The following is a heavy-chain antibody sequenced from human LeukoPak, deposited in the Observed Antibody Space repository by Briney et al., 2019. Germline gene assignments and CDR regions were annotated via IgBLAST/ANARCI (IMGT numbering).Heavy chain of an antibody. D-gene: IGHD2-2*01. CDR2: ISSSGSTI. CDR3: ARVGVPAARRGWFDP. CDR1: GFTFSSYE. J-gene: IGHJ5*02. V-gene: IGHV3-48*03. Sequence: GGSLRLSCAASGFTFSSYEMNWVRQAPGKGLEGVSYISSSGSTIYYADSVKGRFTISRDNAKNSLYLQMNSLRAEDTAVYYCARVGVPAARRGWFDPWGRGTLVTLSS.